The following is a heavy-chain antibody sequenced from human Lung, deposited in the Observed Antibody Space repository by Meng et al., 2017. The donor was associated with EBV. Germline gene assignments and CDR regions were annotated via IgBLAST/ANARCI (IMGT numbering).Heavy chain of an antibody. Sequence: EESGPGLVKPSGTLSLICVVSGGSISGPNWWSWVRQSPEKGLEWIGEVNDRGTMNFNPSLRSRVSMSVDKSKNEFSLKIDSVTAADTAVYFCARGGAFSPYNWFDPWGQGALVTVSS. CDR3: ARGGAFSPYNWFDP. D-gene: IGHD4/OR15-4a*01. J-gene: IGHJ5*02. CDR1: GGSISGPNW. V-gene: IGHV4-4*02. CDR2: VNDRGTM.